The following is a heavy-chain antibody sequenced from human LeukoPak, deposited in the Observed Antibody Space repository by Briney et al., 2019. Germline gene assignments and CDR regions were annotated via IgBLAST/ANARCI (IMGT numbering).Heavy chain of an antibody. CDR3: AILDISLVDY. J-gene: IGHJ4*02. D-gene: IGHD3/OR15-3a*01. CDR1: GGSFSGYY. V-gene: IGHV4-34*01. CDR2: INHSGST. Sequence: SETLSLTCAVYGGSFSGYYWSWIRQPPGKGLEWIGEINHSGSTNYNPSLKSRVTISVDTSKNQFSLKLSSVTAADTAVYYCAILDISLVDYWGQGTLVTVSS.